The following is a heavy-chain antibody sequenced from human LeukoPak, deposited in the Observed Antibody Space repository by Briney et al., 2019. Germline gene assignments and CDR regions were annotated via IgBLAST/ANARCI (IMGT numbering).Heavy chain of an antibody. D-gene: IGHD3-10*01. Sequence: SGTLSLTCTASGGSISSYYWSWIRQPPGKGLEWIGHIYYSGSTNYNPSLKSRVTISVDTSKNQFSLKLSSVTAADTAVYYCARRRGRYGSGSYYAFDIWGQGTMVTVSS. CDR3: ARRRGRYGSGSYYAFDI. J-gene: IGHJ3*02. CDR2: IYYSGST. V-gene: IGHV4-59*08. CDR1: GGSISSYY.